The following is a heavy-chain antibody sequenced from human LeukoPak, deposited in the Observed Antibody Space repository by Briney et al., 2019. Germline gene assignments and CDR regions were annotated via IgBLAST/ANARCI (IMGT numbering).Heavy chain of an antibody. V-gene: IGHV3-74*01. CDR1: GFTLSGYW. J-gene: IGHJ5*02. Sequence: PGGSLRLSCAASGFTLSGYWMHWVRQGPGKGLVWVSRIRSDGSSTSYADSVKGRFTVSRDNAKNTLYLQMNSLRAEDTAVYYCVRSDWFDPWCQGTLVTVSS. CDR2: IRSDGSST. CDR3: VRSDWFDP.